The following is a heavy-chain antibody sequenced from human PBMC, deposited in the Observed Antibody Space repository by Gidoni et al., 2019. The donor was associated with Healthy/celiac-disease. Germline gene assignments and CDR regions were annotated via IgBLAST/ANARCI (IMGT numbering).Heavy chain of an antibody. CDR2: ISYDGSNK. CDR3: ARNRTMPLAWFDP. CDR1: GFTFSSYA. V-gene: IGHV3-30-3*01. Sequence: QVQLVESGGGVVQPGRSLRLSCAASGFTFSSYAMHWVRQAPGKGLEWVAVISYDGSNKYYADSVKGRFTISRDNSNNTLYLQMNSLKPEDTAVYYCARNRTMPLAWFDPWGQGTLVTVSS. D-gene: IGHD1-1*01. J-gene: IGHJ5*02.